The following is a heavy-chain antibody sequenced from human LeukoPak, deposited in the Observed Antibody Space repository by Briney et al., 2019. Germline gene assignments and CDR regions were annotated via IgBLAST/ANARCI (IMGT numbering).Heavy chain of an antibody. CDR2: IYYSGST. CDR3: ARAVPRGYCSSTSCYEPFDP. V-gene: IGHV4-39*07. CDR1: GGSISSSSYY. D-gene: IGHD2-2*01. J-gene: IGHJ5*02. Sequence: SETLSLTCTVSGGSISSSSYYWGWIRQPPGKGLEWIGSIYYSGSTYYNPSLKSRVTISVDTSKNQFSLKLSSVTAADTAVYYCARAVPRGYCSSTSCYEPFDPWGQGTLVTVSS.